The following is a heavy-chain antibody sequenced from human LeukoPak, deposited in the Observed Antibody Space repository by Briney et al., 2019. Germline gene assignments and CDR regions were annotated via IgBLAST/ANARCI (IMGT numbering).Heavy chain of an antibody. CDR3: ARRVVNNRNWYFNL. CDR2: IYPGDSDT. Sequence: GESLKISCKGSGYRFTSYWIGWVRQMPGKGLEWMGIIYPGDSDTRYTPSFQAKVTISADKSINTAYLQWSSLQASDTAMYYCARRVVNNRNWYFNLWGRGTLVTVSS. D-gene: IGHD4-23*01. J-gene: IGHJ2*01. V-gene: IGHV5-51*01. CDR1: GYRFTSYW.